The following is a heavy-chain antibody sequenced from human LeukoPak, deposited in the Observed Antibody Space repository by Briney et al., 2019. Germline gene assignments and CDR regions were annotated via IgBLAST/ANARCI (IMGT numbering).Heavy chain of an antibody. CDR2: ISAYKGNT. J-gene: IGHJ4*02. CDR1: GYTFTSYG. V-gene: IGHV1-18*01. D-gene: IGHD3-10*01. CDR3: ARDGESYYGSGSYVGLDY. Sequence: GASVKVSCKASGYTFTSYGISWVRQAPGQGLEWMGWISAYKGNTNYAQKLQGRVTMTTDTSTSTAYMELRSLRSDDTAVYYCARDGESYYGSGSYVGLDYWGQGTLVTVSS.